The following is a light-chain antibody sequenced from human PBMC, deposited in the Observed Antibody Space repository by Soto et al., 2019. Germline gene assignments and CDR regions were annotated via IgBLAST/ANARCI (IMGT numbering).Light chain of an antibody. CDR1: QSISNS. V-gene: IGKV1-39*01. CDR2: TTS. J-gene: IGKJ4*01. CDR3: QQSYSTPPT. Sequence: DIQMTQSPSSLSASVGDRVTITCRASQSISNSLNWYQQKPGKAPDLLIYTTSSLQSGVPSRFSGSGSGTDFTLTISSLQPEDFATYYCQQSYSTPPTFGGGTNVEI.